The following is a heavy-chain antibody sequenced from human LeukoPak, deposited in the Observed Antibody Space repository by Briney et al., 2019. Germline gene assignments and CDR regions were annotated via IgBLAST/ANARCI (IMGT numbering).Heavy chain of an antibody. Sequence: GGSLRLSCVVSGFTFTGYSMNWVRQAPGKGLEWVSAISGSGGSTYYADSVKGRFTISRDNSKNTLYLQMNSLRAEDTAVYYCAKLRSNGYRKFGAFDIWGQGTMVTVSS. CDR3: AKLRSNGYRKFGAFDI. V-gene: IGHV3-23*01. CDR2: ISGSGGST. CDR1: GFTFTGYS. D-gene: IGHD5-18*01. J-gene: IGHJ3*02.